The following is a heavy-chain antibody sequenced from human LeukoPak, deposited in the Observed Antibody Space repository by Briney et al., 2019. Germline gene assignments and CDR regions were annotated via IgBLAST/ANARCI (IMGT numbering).Heavy chain of an antibody. CDR3: ARQDGSSANCQYYFDY. CDR2: VYPGDSYT. V-gene: IGHV5-51*01. J-gene: IGHJ4*02. CDR1: GYTFTSYW. Sequence: GESLQISCKGSGYTFTSYWQGWVRQMPGRGLEWMGIVYPGDSYTTYSPSFQGQVTISADKSISTAYLQWSGLKASDTAIYYCARQDGSSANCQYYFDYWGQGTLVTVSS. D-gene: IGHD2-2*01.